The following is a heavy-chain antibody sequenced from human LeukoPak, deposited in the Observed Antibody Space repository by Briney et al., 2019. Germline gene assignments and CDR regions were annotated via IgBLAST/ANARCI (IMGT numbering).Heavy chain of an antibody. CDR1: GFTSSSYW. CDR2: IKTDGSQI. CDR3: ARAQTYGDSRLLLDY. Sequence: GGSLRLSCVASGFTSSSYWITSVREAPRKGLEWVSNIKTDGSQIYYVDSVKGRFTISRDNAKNSQYLQMNSLRVEDTALYYCARAQTYGDSRLLLDYWGQGTLITVSS. J-gene: IGHJ4*02. V-gene: IGHV3-7*03. D-gene: IGHD2-21*02.